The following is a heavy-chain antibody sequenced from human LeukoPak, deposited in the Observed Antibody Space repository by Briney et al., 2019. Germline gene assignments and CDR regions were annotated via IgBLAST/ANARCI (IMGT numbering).Heavy chain of an antibody. CDR3: AREGILGAFDI. CDR1: GFTFSSYD. Sequence: GGSLRLSCAASGFTFSSYDMHWVRHATGKGLEWVSAIGTAGDTYYPGSVKGRFTISRENAKNSLYLQMNSLRAGDTAVYYCAREGILGAFDIWGQGTMVTVSS. V-gene: IGHV3-13*01. J-gene: IGHJ3*02. CDR2: IGTAGDT.